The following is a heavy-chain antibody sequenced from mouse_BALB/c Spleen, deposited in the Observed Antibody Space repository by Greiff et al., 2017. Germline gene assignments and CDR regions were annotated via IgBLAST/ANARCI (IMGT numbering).Heavy chain of an antibody. CDR2: ISSGGRT. CDR1: GFTFSSYA. J-gene: IGHJ2*01. V-gene: IGHV5-6-5*01. Sequence: DVMLVESGGGLVKPGGSLKLSCAASGFTFSSYAMSWVRQTPEKRLEWVASISSGGRTYYPDSVKGRFTISRDNARNILYLQMSSLRSEDTAMYYCARVYYYGGYFDYWGQGTTLTVSS. D-gene: IGHD1-1*01. CDR3: ARVYYYGGYFDY.